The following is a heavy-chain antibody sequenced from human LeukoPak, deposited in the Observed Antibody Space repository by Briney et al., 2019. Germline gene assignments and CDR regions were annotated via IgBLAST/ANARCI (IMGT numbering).Heavy chain of an antibody. CDR3: ARGEYHYGMDV. J-gene: IGHJ6*02. V-gene: IGHV3-74*01. D-gene: IGHD3-10*01. Sequence: GGSLRLSCAASGFTFSSYWMHWVRQAPGKGLVWVARINSDGSSTSYADSVKGRFTISRDNSKNTLFLQMSDLRAEDTAVYYCARGEYHYGMDVWGQGTTVTVAS. CDR2: INSDGSST. CDR1: GFTFSSYW.